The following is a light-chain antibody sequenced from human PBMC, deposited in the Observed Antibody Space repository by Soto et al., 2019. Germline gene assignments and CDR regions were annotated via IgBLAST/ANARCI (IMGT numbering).Light chain of an antibody. V-gene: IGLV2-23*01. J-gene: IGLJ2*01. CDR1: KTDIGNYNL. CDR2: EDT. Sequence: QSALTQPASVSGSPGQSITISCTGTKTDIGNYNLVSWYQRHPDKAPKLIIYEDTKRPSGISNRFSASKSGTTASLTISGLQAEDEADYPCSSFAGRGTLVVFGGGTKLTVL. CDR3: SSFAGRGTLVV.